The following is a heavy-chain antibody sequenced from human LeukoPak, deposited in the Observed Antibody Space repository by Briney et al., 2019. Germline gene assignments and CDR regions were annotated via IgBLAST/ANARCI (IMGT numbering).Heavy chain of an antibody. Sequence: PSETLSLTCTVSGGSISSSSYYWGWIRQPPGKGLEWIGSIYYSGSTYYNPSLKSRVTISVDTSKNQFSLKLSSVTAADTAVYYCAGRVDIAAAGTPETDYWGQGTLVTVSS. CDR1: GGSISSSSYY. CDR3: AGRVDIAAAGTPETDY. CDR2: IYYSGST. J-gene: IGHJ4*02. V-gene: IGHV4-39*07. D-gene: IGHD6-13*01.